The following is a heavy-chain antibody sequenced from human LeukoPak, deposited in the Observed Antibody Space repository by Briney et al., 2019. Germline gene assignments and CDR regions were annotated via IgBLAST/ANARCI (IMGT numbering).Heavy chain of an antibody. V-gene: IGHV4-59*01. J-gene: IGHJ4*02. CDR3: ARVYRGYCSGGSCYGGYYFDY. CDR2: IYYSGST. CDR1: GGSISSYY. D-gene: IGHD2-15*01. Sequence: SETLSLTCTVSGGSISSYYWSWIRQPPGKGLEWIGYIYYSGSTNYNPSLKSRVTISVDTSKNQFSLKLSSVTAADTAVYYCARVYRGYCSGGSCYGGYYFDYWGQGTLVTVSS.